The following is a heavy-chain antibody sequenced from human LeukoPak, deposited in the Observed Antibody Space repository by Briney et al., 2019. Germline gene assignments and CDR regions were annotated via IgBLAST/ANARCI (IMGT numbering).Heavy chain of an antibody. CDR1: GFTFSSYA. Sequence: GGSLRLSCAASGFTFSSYAMSWVRQAPGKGLEWVSAISGSGGSTYYADSVRGRFTISRDNSKNTLYLQMNSLRAEDTAVYYCAKSIVVVPAAMYGYYYGMDVWGQGTTVTVPS. CDR3: AKSIVVVPAAMYGYYYGMDV. CDR2: ISGSGGST. V-gene: IGHV3-23*01. D-gene: IGHD2-2*01. J-gene: IGHJ6*02.